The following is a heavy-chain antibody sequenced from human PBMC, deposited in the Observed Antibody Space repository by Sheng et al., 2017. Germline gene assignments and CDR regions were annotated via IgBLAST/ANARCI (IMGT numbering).Heavy chain of an antibody. Sequence: EAQLVESGGALVQPGGSLRLSCVASGFTFSNYWMSWVRQAPGKGLEWVGQINQGGNKKYHVASVEGRFTIYRDNAKSALYLQMDSLRVEDTAVYYCARDNTGTTFDYWGQGTRVTVSS. V-gene: IGHV3-7*01. J-gene: IGHJ4*02. CDR1: GFTFSNYW. D-gene: IGHD1-7*01. CDR2: INQGGNKK. CDR3: ARDNTGTTFDY.